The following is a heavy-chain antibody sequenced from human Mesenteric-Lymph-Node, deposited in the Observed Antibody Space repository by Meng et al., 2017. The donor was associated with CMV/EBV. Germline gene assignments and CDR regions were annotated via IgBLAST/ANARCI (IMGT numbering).Heavy chain of an antibody. Sequence: KVSCKTSGYTFASHGIPWVRQAPGQGLEWMGWISAYNGNTNYAQKFQGRVTVTRDTSTSTAYMELRSLRSDDTAVYYCARGDGFFNYWGQGTLVTVSS. J-gene: IGHJ4*02. V-gene: IGHV1-18*04. CDR2: ISAYNGNT. CDR3: ARGDGFFNY. CDR1: GYTFASHG.